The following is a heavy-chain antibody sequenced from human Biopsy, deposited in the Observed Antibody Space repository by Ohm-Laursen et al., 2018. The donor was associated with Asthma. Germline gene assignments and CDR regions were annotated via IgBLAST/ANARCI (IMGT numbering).Heavy chain of an antibody. J-gene: IGHJ4*02. CDR3: ARGWNCGGDCYSLDY. CDR1: GDSIDSGDYS. Sequence: TLSLTCGVSGDSIDSGDYSWTWIRQSPGVGLEWIGYIYRNGDTYYNPTLKNRVTISIDSSKNQFSLRLRSVTAADTAVYYCARGWNCGGDCYSLDYWGQGTLVTASS. D-gene: IGHD2-21*02. V-gene: IGHV4-30-2*06. CDR2: IYRNGDT.